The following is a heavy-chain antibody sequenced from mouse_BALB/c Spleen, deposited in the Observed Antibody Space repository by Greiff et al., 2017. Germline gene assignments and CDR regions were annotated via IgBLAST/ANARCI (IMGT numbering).Heavy chain of an antibody. Sequence: EVKVVESGGGLVQPGGSLRLSCATSGFTFTDYYMSWVRQPPGKALEWLGFIRNKANGYTTEYSASVKGRFTISRDNSQSILYLQMNTLRAEDSATYYCARVSFTTVNFDYWGQGTTLTVSS. J-gene: IGHJ2*01. CDR2: IRNKANGYTT. D-gene: IGHD1-1*01. CDR1: GFTFTDYY. CDR3: ARVSFTTVNFDY. V-gene: IGHV7-3*02.